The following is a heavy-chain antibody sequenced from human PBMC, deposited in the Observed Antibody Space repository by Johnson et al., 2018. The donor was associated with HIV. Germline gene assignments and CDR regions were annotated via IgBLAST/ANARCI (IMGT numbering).Heavy chain of an antibody. Sequence: QVRLVESGGGVVQPGRSLRLSCAASGFTFSSYGMHWVRQAPGKGLEWVAVISYDGSNKYYADSVKGRFTISRDNSKNTLYLQMNSLRAEDTAVYYCASLIVVAPGSFDIWGQGTMVTVSS. V-gene: IGHV3-30*03. CDR2: ISYDGSNK. CDR1: GFTFSSYG. D-gene: IGHD1-26*01. J-gene: IGHJ3*02. CDR3: ASLIVVAPGSFDI.